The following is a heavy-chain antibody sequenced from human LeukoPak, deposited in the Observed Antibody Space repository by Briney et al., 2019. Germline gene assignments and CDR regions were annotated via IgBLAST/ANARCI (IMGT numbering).Heavy chain of an antibody. CDR1: GFNFGDYP. CDR3: ARNANDCGDGNWLDP. D-gene: IGHD4-17*01. Sequence: GGSLRLSCDTSGFNFGDYPMYWVRQAPGKGLEWLTFISYDGGTTYYANSVKGRFTVSRDNFKNTLYLQMDSLRAEDTAVYYCARNANDCGDGNWLDPWGQGTLVTVSS. V-gene: IGHV3-30*04. CDR2: ISYDGGTT. J-gene: IGHJ5*02.